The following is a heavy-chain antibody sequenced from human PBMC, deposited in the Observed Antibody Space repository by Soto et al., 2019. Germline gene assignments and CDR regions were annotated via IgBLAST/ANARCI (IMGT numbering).Heavy chain of an antibody. CDR2: ISGTSRFI. J-gene: IGHJ6*02. CDR1: GFTFSSYS. V-gene: IGHV3-21*06. CDR3: VRNGMLGAMED. Sequence: KPGGSLRLSCVASGFTFSSYSMNWVGQAPGKGLEWVSSISGTSRFIYYRDSMKGRFTISRDNAKNSLYLQMNSLRAEDTAVYYCVRNGMLGAMEDWGQGTTVPVSS. D-gene: IGHD1-26*01.